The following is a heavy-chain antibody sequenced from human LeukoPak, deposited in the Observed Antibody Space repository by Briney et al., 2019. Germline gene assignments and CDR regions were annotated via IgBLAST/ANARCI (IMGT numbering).Heavy chain of an antibody. D-gene: IGHD3-3*01. CDR1: GFTLGNYG. Sequence: GGSLRLSCTASGFTLGNYGTHWVRQAPGKGLEWVSFMRKDGSDKKYVDSVKGRFTISRDNSKNTLYLQMNNPRAEDTAVYYYAVSDDSDVWSGYWGQGTLVTVSS. J-gene: IGHJ4*02. CDR3: AVSDDSDVWSGY. CDR2: MRKDGSDK. V-gene: IGHV3-30*02.